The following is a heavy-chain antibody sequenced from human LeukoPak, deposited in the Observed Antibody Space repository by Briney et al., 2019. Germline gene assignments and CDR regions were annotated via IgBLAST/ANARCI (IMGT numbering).Heavy chain of an antibody. J-gene: IGHJ5*02. D-gene: IGHD4-11*01. CDR1: GYTFTSYD. CDR3: ARDYSNPYAWFDP. Sequence: ASVKVSCKASGYTFTSYDINWVRQATGQGLEWMGWMNPNSGNTGYAQKFQGRVTITADESTSTAYMELSSLRSEDTAVYYCARDYSNPYAWFDPWGQGTLVTVSS. V-gene: IGHV1-8*01. CDR2: MNPNSGNT.